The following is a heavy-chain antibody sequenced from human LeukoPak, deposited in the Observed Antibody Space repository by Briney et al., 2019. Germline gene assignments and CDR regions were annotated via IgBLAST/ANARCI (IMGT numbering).Heavy chain of an antibody. Sequence: ASVKVSCKGSGYTFTSYGISWVRQAPGQGLEWMGWISAYNGNTNYAQKLQGRVPMTTDTSTSTAYMELRSLRSDDTAVYYCARDRQRVVVVAATPNWFDPWGQGTLVTVSS. CDR3: ARDRQRVVVVAATPNWFDP. CDR1: GYTFTSYG. CDR2: ISAYNGNT. D-gene: IGHD2-15*01. V-gene: IGHV1-18*01. J-gene: IGHJ5*02.